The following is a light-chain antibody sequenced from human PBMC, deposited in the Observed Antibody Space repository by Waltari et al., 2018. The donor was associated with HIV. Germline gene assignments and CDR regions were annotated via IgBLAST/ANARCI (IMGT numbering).Light chain of an antibody. CDR1: TSDIGGYQY. CDR2: ELS. Sequence: QSALTQPASVSGSPGQSVTISCTGTTSDIGGYQYVSWYQQHPSKAPKLMIYELSKRPSLISFRFSGSTSGSTASLSISGLQAEDEADYYCTSYTSRNTRVFGTGTKVTVL. J-gene: IGLJ1*01. CDR3: TSYTSRNTRV. V-gene: IGLV2-14*01.